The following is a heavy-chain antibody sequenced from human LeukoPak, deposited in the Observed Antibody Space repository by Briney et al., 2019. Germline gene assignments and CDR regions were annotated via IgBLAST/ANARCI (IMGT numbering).Heavy chain of an antibody. CDR1: GLTFSSKW. CDR2: IKYDGSEE. Sequence: GGSLSLSCAASGLTFSSKWKNWVRQAPGQGLEWVANIKYDGSEEYYADSVKGRFTISRDNAKNSLSLQMNYVRAGDTAIYDCAYTNLLTYWGQGTLVTVSS. J-gene: IGHJ4*02. CDR3: AYTNLLTY. D-gene: IGHD3-16*01. V-gene: IGHV3-7*01.